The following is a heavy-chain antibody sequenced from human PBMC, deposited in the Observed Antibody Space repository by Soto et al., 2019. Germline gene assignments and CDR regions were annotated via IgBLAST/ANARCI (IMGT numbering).Heavy chain of an antibody. CDR3: ARDLYSSSWFWFDP. Sequence: QVQLVQSGADVKKPGASVKISCKASGYNFTQYRIHWVRQAPGQRLEWMGWITGGDAKTEYSQKFQGRVTFSRDISATTVYLDLDSLRSEDTAVYYCARDLYSSSWFWFDPWGRGTQVIVSS. D-gene: IGHD2-2*01. J-gene: IGHJ5*02. CDR2: ITGGDAKT. CDR1: GYNFTQYR. V-gene: IGHV1-3*01.